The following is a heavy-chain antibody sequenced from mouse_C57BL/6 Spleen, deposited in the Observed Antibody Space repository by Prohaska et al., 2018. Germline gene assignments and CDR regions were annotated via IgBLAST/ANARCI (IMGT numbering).Heavy chain of an antibody. V-gene: IGHV1-26*01. CDR1: GYTFTDYY. CDR2: INTNTGGT. Sequence: EVQLQQSGPELVKPGASVKISCKASGYTFTDYYMNWVKQIHGKSLQWIGDINTNTGGTRYNHKFKGKATLTVDKASSTAYMELRSLTSEDSAVYYCTRSNYYGRSPSYFDVWGTGTTVTVSS. D-gene: IGHD1-1*01. CDR3: TRSNYYGRSPSYFDV. J-gene: IGHJ1*03.